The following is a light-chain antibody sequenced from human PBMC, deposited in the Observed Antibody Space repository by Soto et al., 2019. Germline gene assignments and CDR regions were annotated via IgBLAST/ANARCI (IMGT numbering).Light chain of an antibody. V-gene: IGKV1-39*01. CDR1: QSINRY. J-gene: IGKJ1*01. Sequence: DIQMTQYPSSLSASVGDRVTITCRASQSINRYLNWYQQKSGKAPKLLIYAASSLESGVPSRISGSGSGTDFTLTISSLQPEDFATYYCLQDYNYPRTFGHGTRW. CDR3: LQDYNYPRT. CDR2: AAS.